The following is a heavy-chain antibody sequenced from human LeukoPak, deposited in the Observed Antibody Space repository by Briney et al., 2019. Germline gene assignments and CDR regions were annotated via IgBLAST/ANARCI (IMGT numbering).Heavy chain of an antibody. CDR3: ARQGRHFDY. CDR1: GGSVTTYY. CDR2: ISNSGST. J-gene: IGHJ4*02. Sequence: SETLSLTCTVSGGSVTTYYWTWIRQPPGKGLEWIGYISNSGSTNYSPSLKGRVTMSLDTSKNQFSLELNSVTAADTAVYYCARQGRHFDYWGQGTLVTVSS. V-gene: IGHV4-59*08.